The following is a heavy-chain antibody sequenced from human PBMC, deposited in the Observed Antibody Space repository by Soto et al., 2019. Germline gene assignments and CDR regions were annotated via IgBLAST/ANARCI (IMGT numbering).Heavy chain of an antibody. CDR3: ARANTYYYGMDV. Sequence: SVKVSCKASGGTFSSYAISWVRQAPGQGLEWMGEIIPIFGTANYAQKFQGRVTITVDESTSTAYMELSSLRSEDTAVYYCARANTYYYGMDVWGQGTTVTVSS. CDR2: IIPIFGTA. CDR1: GGTFSSYA. V-gene: IGHV1-69*13. J-gene: IGHJ6*02.